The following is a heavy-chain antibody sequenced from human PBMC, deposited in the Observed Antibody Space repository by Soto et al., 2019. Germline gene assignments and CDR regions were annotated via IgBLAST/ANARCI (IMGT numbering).Heavy chain of an antibody. CDR3: AGGSYYDSSYWFDP. V-gene: IGHV4-59*01. Sequence: SETLSLTCTVSGGSISSYYCSWIRQPPGKGLEWIGYIYYSGSTNYNPSLKSRVTISVDTSKNQFSLKLSSVTAADTAVYYCAGGSYYDSSYWFDPWGQGTLVTAPQ. CDR2: IYYSGST. D-gene: IGHD3-22*01. CDR1: GGSISSYY. J-gene: IGHJ5*02.